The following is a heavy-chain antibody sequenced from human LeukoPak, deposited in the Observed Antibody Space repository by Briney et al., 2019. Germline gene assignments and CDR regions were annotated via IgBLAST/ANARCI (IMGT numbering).Heavy chain of an antibody. D-gene: IGHD2-21*01. CDR1: GGSISNYY. CDR3: ARTPLLFRYFDL. Sequence: SETLSLACTVSGGSISNYYWSWIRQPAGKGLEWIGRIYTSGSTNYNPSLKSRVTMSVDTSKNQFSLKLSSVTAADTAVYYCARTPLLFRYFDLWGRGTLVTVSS. V-gene: IGHV4-4*07. CDR2: IYTSGST. J-gene: IGHJ2*01.